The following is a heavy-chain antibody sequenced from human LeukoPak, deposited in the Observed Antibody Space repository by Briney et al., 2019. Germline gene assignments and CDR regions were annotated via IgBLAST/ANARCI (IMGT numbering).Heavy chain of an antibody. D-gene: IGHD6-25*01. CDR1: GGTFSSYA. Sequence: GASVKVSCKASGGTFSSYAISWVRQAPGQGLEWMGGIIPIFGTANYAQKFQGRVTITADKSTSTAYMELSSLRSEDTAVYYCARGFFGGYYFDYWGQGTLVTVSS. J-gene: IGHJ4*02. V-gene: IGHV1-69*06. CDR2: IIPIFGTA. CDR3: ARGFFGGYYFDY.